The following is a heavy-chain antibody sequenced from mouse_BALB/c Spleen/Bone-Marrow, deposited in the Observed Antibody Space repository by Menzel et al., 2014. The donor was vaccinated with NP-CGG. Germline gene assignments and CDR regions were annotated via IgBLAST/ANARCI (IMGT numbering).Heavy chain of an antibody. V-gene: IGHV4-1*02. CDR2: INPDSRTI. J-gene: IGHJ2*01. CDR1: GFDFSRYW. CDR3: ARPDYYGYLNY. Sequence: EVKLLESGGGLVQPGGSLKLSCAASGFDFSRYWMSWVRQAPGKGLEWIGEINPDSRTINYSPSLKDKFIISRDNAKNTRYLRLNKVRSEDAALYYCARPDYYGYLNYWGQGTTLTVSS. D-gene: IGHD1-2*01.